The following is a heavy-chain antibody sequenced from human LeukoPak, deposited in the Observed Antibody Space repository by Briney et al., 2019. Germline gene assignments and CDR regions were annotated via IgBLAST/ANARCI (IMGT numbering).Heavy chain of an antibody. V-gene: IGHV4-59*10. D-gene: IGHD3-10*01. CDR3: ARGRVENWFDP. CDR1: GGSFSGYY. CDR2: MSTSGNS. Sequence: SETLSLTCAVYGGSFSGYYWSWIRQPAGKGLEWIGRMSTSGNSNYIPSLVSRVTMSVDTSKNQFSLNLSSVTAADTAVYYCARGRVENWFDPWGQGTLVTVSS. J-gene: IGHJ5*02.